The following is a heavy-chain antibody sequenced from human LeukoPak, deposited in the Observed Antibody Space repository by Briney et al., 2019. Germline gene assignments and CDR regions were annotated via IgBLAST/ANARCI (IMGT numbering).Heavy chain of an antibody. J-gene: IGHJ6*03. CDR2: MNPNSGNT. CDR1: VYTFTSYD. Sequence: ASVTVSCLASVYTFTSYDINWVRQATGQGLEWMGWMNPNSGNTGYAHKFQGRVTMTRNTSISTAYMELSNLRSEDTAVYYCARGISGLWFGNYYYYYYMDVWGKGTTVTVSS. V-gene: IGHV1-8*01. D-gene: IGHD3-10*01. CDR3: ARGISGLWFGNYYYYYYMDV.